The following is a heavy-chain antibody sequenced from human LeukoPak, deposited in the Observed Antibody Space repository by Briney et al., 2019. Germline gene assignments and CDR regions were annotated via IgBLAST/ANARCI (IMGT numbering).Heavy chain of an antibody. Sequence: PGGSLRLSCAASGFIFRNYWMSWVRQAPGKGLEWVANIKEDGSEKYYVESVKGRFTISRDNAKNSLYLQMSSLRAEDTAVYYCARGVIIRGRLDPWGQGTPVTVSS. V-gene: IGHV3-7*01. CDR2: IKEDGSEK. J-gene: IGHJ5*02. CDR3: ARGVIIRGRLDP. CDR1: GFIFRNYW. D-gene: IGHD3-16*02.